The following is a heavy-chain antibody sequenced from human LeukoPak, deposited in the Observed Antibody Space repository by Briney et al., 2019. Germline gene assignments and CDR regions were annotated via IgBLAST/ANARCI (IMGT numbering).Heavy chain of an antibody. Sequence: SVKVSCKASGGTFSSYPISWVRQAPGQGREWMGGIIPIFGTANYAQKFQGRVTITTDESTSTAYIELNSLRSEDTAVYYCARDVRVGYDSSGYPLDYWGQGTLVTVSS. J-gene: IGHJ4*02. CDR3: ARDVRVGYDSSGYPLDY. D-gene: IGHD3-22*01. CDR1: GGTFSSYP. CDR2: IIPIFGTA. V-gene: IGHV1-69*05.